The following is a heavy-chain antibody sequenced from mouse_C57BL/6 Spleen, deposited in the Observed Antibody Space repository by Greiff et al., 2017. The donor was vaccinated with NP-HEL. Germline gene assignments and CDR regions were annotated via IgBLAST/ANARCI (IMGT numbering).Heavy chain of an antibody. J-gene: IGHJ2*01. CDR2: IYPGDGDT. D-gene: IGHD2-2*01. Sequence: VQLKQSGAELVKPGASVKISCKASGYAFSSYWMNWVKQRPGKGLEWIGQIYPGDGDTNYNGKFKGKATLTADKSSSTAYMQLSSLTSEDSAVYFCAKGLRRGYYFDYWGQGTTLTVSS. CDR3: AKGLRRGYYFDY. V-gene: IGHV1-80*01. CDR1: GYAFSSYW.